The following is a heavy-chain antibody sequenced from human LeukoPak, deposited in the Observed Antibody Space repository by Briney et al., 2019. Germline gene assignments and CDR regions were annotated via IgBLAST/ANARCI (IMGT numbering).Heavy chain of an antibody. CDR3: ARVNEQQLAVDYFDY. V-gene: IGHV3-30-3*01. J-gene: IGHJ4*02. Sequence: GGSLRLSCAASGFTFSSYAMHWVRQAPGKGREWVAVISYDGSNKYYADSVKGRFTISRDNSKNTLYLQMNSLRAEDTAVYYCARVNEQQLAVDYFDYWGQGTLVTVSS. CDR1: GFTFSSYA. CDR2: ISYDGSNK. D-gene: IGHD6-6*01.